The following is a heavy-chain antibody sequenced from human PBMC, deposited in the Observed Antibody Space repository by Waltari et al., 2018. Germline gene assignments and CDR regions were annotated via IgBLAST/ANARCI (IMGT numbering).Heavy chain of an antibody. CDR1: GYTFTGYY. Sequence: QVQLVQSGAEVKKPGASVKVSCKASGYTFTGYYMHWVRQAPGQGLEWMGRSNPNSCGTNYAQKFQGRVTMTRDTSISTAYMELSRLRSDDTAVYYCARQSEGDFWSGHFDYWGQGTLVTVSS. V-gene: IGHV1-2*06. CDR2: SNPNSCGT. D-gene: IGHD3-3*01. CDR3: ARQSEGDFWSGHFDY. J-gene: IGHJ4*02.